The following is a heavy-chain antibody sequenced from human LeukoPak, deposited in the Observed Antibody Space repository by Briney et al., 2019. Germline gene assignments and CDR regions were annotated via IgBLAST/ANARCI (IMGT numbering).Heavy chain of an antibody. Sequence: GGSLRLSCGASGFTFSSYWMHWVRQAPGKGLVWISRINSDGSTTSYADSVKGRFTISRDNSKNTLYLQMNSLRAEDTAVYYCAPILYIQLFHFDYWGQGTLVTVSS. V-gene: IGHV3-74*01. CDR1: GFTFSSYW. CDR2: INSDGSTT. D-gene: IGHD5-18*01. J-gene: IGHJ4*02. CDR3: APILYIQLFHFDY.